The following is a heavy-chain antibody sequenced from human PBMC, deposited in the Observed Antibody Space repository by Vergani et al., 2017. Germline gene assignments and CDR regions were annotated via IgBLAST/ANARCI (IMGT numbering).Heavy chain of an antibody. D-gene: IGHD4-17*01. V-gene: IGHV3-33*01. Sequence: QVQLVESGGGVVQPGRSLRLSCAASGFTFSSYGMHWVRQAPGKGLEWVAVIWYDGSNKYYADSVKGRFTISRDNSKNTLYLQMNSLRAEDTAVYYCARAPDYGDYLDAFDIWGQGTMVTVSS. CDR2: IWYDGSNK. CDR1: GFTFSSYG. CDR3: ARAPDYGDYLDAFDI. J-gene: IGHJ3*02.